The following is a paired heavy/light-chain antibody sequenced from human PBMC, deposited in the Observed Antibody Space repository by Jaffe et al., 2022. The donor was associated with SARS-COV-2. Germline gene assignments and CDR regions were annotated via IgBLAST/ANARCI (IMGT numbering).Light chain of an antibody. Sequence: QSVLTQPPSVSAAPGQKVTISCSGSSSNIGSNYVSWYQQLPGTAPKLLIYENDRRPSEIPDRFSGSKSGTSATLDITGLQPGDEADYFCGTWDGSLILWVFGGGTKLTVL. V-gene: IGLV1-51*02. J-gene: IGLJ3*02. CDR3: GTWDGSLILWV. CDR1: SSNIGSNY. CDR2: END.
Heavy chain of an antibody. D-gene: IGHD6-13*01. V-gene: IGHV3-30*18. J-gene: IGHJ6*02. CDR3: AKDQVDISNWSAYYFGMDV. CDR1: GFTFSSFG. CDR2: VSFDGSIK. Sequence: QVQLVESGGGVVQPGRSLRLSCAASGFTFSSFGMHWVRQAPGKGLEWVAVVSFDGSIKYYEDSVKGRITVSRDNSKNTLYLQLYSLRPEDTAVYYCAKDQVDISNWSAYYFGMDVWGPGTTVTVSS.